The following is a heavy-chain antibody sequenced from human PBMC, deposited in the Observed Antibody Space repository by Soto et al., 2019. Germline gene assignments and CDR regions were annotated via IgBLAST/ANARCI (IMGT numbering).Heavy chain of an antibody. J-gene: IGHJ4*02. Sequence: ASVKVSCKASGYTFTSYYMHWVRQAPGQGLEWMGIINPSGGSTSYAQKFQGRVTMTRDTSTSTVYMELSSLRSEDTAVYYCGRGGWGSERGAGGDYWGQGTLVTVSS. CDR2: INPSGGST. V-gene: IGHV1-46*03. CDR3: GRGGWGSERGAGGDY. CDR1: GYTFTSYY. D-gene: IGHD3-16*01.